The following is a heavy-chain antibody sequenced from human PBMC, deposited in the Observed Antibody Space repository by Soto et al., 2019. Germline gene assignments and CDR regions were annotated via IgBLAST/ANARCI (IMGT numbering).Heavy chain of an antibody. Sequence: QVQLVQSGAEEKKPGASVKVSCKASGYTFTGYAMHWVRRAPGQRLEWMGWINAGNGNTKYSQKFQGRVTITRDTSASTAYMELSSLRSEDTAVYYCARAVAVPAAFDYWGQGTLVTVSS. V-gene: IGHV1-3*05. CDR2: INAGNGNT. CDR3: ARAVAVPAAFDY. J-gene: IGHJ4*02. CDR1: GYTFTGYA. D-gene: IGHD6-19*01.